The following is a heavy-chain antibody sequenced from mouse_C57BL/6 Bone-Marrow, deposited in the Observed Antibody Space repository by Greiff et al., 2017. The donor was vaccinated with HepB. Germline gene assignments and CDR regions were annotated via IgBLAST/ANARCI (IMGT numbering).Heavy chain of an antibody. CDR1: GYTFTGYW. J-gene: IGHJ1*03. CDR2: IHPNSGST. Sequence: QVQLQQSGAELMKPGASVKLSCKATGYTFTGYWIEWVKQRPGQGLEWIGMIHPNSGSTNYNEKFKSKATLTVDKSSSTAYMQLSSLTSEDSAVYYCARWLSQPNWYFDVWGTGTTVTVSS. V-gene: IGHV1-64*01. CDR3: ARWLSQPNWYFDV. D-gene: IGHD2-2*01.